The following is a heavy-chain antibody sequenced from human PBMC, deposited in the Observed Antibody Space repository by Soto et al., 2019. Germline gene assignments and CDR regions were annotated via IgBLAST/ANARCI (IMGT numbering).Heavy chain of an antibody. CDR1: CDSISTVDYF. D-gene: IGHD2-15*01. CDR2: IYKSTTT. Sequence: PSETLSLTCSVSCDSISTVDYFWAWIRQPPGQALEYIGYIYKSTTTYYNPSFESRVAISLDTSKSQFSLNVTSVTAADTAVYFCARGRYCLTGRCFPNWFDSWGQGTLVNVSS. J-gene: IGHJ5*01. V-gene: IGHV4-30-4*01. CDR3: ARGRYCLTGRCFPNWFDS.